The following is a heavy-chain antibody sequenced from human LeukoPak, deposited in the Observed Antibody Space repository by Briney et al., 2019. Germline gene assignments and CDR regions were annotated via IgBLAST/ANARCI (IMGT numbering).Heavy chain of an antibody. CDR1: GFTFSSYG. D-gene: IGHD3-3*01. J-gene: IGHJ5*02. Sequence: GGSLRLSCAASGFTFSSYGMHWVRQAPGKGLEWVAVIWYDGSNKYYADSVKGRFTISRDNSKNTLYLQMNSLRAEDTAVYYCARELVDFLMNNWFDPWGQGTLVTVSS. CDR2: IWYDGSNK. CDR3: ARELVDFLMNNWFDP. V-gene: IGHV3-33*01.